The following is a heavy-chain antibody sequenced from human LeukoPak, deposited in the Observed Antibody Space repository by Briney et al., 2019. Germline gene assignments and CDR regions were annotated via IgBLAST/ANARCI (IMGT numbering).Heavy chain of an antibody. Sequence: SVKVSSKASGGTFSSYAISWVRQAPGQGLEWMGGIIPIFGTANYAQKFQGRVTITTDESTSTAYMELSSLRSEDTAVYYCARGRDDILTGPRLDYYYYYMDVWGKGTTVTVSS. CDR2: IIPIFGTA. J-gene: IGHJ6*03. CDR3: ARGRDDILTGPRLDYYYYYMDV. CDR1: GGTFSSYA. V-gene: IGHV1-69*05. D-gene: IGHD3-9*01.